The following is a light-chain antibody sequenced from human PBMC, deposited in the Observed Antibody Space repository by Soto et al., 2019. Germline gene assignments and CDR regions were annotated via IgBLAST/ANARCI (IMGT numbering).Light chain of an antibody. V-gene: IGLV4-69*01. Sequence: QLVLTQSPSASASPGASVXXTCTLSSGHSDYAIAWHQQQPEKGPRYLMKVTSDGSHTKGDGIPDRFSGSSSGADRYLTISSLRSDDEADYYCQAWGTGGVFGGGTKLTVL. CDR1: SGHSDYA. CDR2: VTSDGSH. J-gene: IGLJ3*02. CDR3: QAWGTGGV.